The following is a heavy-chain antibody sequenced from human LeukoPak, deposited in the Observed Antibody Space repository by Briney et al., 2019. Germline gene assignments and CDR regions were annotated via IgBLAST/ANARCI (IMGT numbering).Heavy chain of an antibody. Sequence: SETLSLTCTVSNGSIRSNYWSWVRQPPGKGLEWIAYIYQSGSTSYNPSLKSRVTISVDTSKNQFSLSLSSVTAADTAVYYCARHKWDGFNCFDYWGQGTLVTVSS. CDR2: IYQSGST. D-gene: IGHD5-24*01. CDR3: ARHKWDGFNCFDY. J-gene: IGHJ4*02. V-gene: IGHV4-59*08. CDR1: NGSIRSNY.